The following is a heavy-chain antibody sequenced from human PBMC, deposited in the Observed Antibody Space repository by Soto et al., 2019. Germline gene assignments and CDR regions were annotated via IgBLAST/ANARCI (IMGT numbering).Heavy chain of an antibody. J-gene: IGHJ3*02. CDR2: IIPVLGIA. D-gene: IGHD4-17*01. V-gene: IGHV1-69*02. CDR3: ARAKSGYGDYEGAFDI. CDR1: GGTFSSYT. Sequence: GASVKVSCKASGGTFSSYTISWVRQAPGQGLEWMGRIIPVLGIANYAQKFQGRVTITADKSTSTAYMELSSLRSEDAAVYYCARAKSGYGDYEGAFDIWAKGQWSP.